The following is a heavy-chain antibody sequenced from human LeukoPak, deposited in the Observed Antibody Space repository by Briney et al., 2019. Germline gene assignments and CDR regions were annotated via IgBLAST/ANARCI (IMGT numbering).Heavy chain of an antibody. J-gene: IGHJ2*01. V-gene: IGHV4-4*09. CDR2: IYTSGST. CDR3: ARRRYFDL. Sequence: PSETLSLTCTVSGGSISSYYWSWIRQPPGKGLEWIGYIYTSGSTNYTPSLKSRVTISVDTSKNQFSLKLSSVTATDTAVYYCARRRYFDLWGRGTLVTVSS. CDR1: GGSISSYY.